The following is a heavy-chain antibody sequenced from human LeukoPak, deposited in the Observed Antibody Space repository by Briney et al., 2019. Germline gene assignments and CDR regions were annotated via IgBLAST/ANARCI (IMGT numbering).Heavy chain of an antibody. CDR1: GFTFSDYW. Sequence: GGSLRLSCAASGFTFSDYWMHWVRQAPGRGLEWVANIKQDGSERYYVDSVKGRFTTTRDNAKNSLSLQMNSLRVEDTAVYYCVRAIAAAASYWGQGTLVTVSS. CDR2: IKQDGSER. V-gene: IGHV3-7*01. CDR3: VRAIAAAASY. J-gene: IGHJ4*02. D-gene: IGHD6-13*01.